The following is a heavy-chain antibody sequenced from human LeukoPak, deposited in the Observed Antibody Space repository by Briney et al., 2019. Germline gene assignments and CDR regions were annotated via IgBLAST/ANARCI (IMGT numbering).Heavy chain of an antibody. Sequence: GGSLRLSCAASGFTFARFNMNWARQAPGKGLELVSSITTSGTYIYYADSVKGRFTISRDNAKNSLYLQMNSLRAEDTAMYYCAKDLSAARQFHYYYGLDVWGQGTTVTVSS. D-gene: IGHD2-2*01. CDR1: GFTFARFN. CDR3: AKDLSAARQFHYYYGLDV. J-gene: IGHJ6*02. V-gene: IGHV3-21*06. CDR2: ITTSGTYI.